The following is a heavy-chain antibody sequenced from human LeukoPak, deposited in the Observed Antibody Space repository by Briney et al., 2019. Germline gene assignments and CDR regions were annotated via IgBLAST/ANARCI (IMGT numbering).Heavy chain of an antibody. D-gene: IGHD4-17*01. CDR1: GGSFSGYY. CDR3: ARSYGDYEYNWFDP. Sequence: SETLSLTCAVYGGSFSGYYWSWIRQPPGKGLEWIGEINHSGSTNYNPSLKSRVTISVDTSKNQFSLKLSSVTAAGTAVYYCARSYGDYEYNWFDPWGQGTLVTVSS. V-gene: IGHV4-34*01. J-gene: IGHJ5*02. CDR2: INHSGST.